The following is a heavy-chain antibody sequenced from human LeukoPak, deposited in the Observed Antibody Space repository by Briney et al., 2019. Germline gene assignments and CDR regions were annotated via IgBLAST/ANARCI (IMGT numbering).Heavy chain of an antibody. V-gene: IGHV4-59*01. CDR3: ARVVLWSEYDDYYYYKDI. J-gene: IGHJ6*03. D-gene: IGHD2/OR15-2a*01. Sequence: TFSLTLSVTGGSISSYYWSWIRQPPGTGVAGIGYIYYTGSSNYSPSLKSRVSISVDTSKNQFSLKLSSVSAADTAVYYCARVVLWSEYDDYYYYKDIWGKGTTVTVSS. CDR2: IYYTGSS. CDR1: GGSISSYY.